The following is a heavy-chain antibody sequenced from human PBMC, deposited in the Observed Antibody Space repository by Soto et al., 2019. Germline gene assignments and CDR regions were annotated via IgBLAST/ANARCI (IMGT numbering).Heavy chain of an antibody. CDR3: VKVRFGSYYYFDS. Sequence: GSLRLSCSASGFIFSTFTMHWVLHAPGKGLEYVSSIISNGGKTYYADSVKGRFTISRDNSKNTVYLQMSSLRAEDTAVYYCVKVRFGSYYYFDSWGQGTLVTVSS. CDR2: IISNGGKT. J-gene: IGHJ4*02. D-gene: IGHD1-26*01. V-gene: IGHV3-64D*06. CDR1: GFIFSTFT.